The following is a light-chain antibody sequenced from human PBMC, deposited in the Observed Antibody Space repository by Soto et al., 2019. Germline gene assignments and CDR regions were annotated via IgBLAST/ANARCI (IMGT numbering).Light chain of an antibody. CDR1: QSVSSY. V-gene: IGKV3-11*01. CDR3: QQRSNWWIA. Sequence: EIVLTQSPATLSLSPGERATLSCRASQSVSSYLAWYQQKPGQAPRLLIYDAYNRATGIPARFSGSGSGTDFTLTISSLEPEDFAVYCCQQRSNWWIAFGQGTRLEIK. CDR2: DAY. J-gene: IGKJ5*01.